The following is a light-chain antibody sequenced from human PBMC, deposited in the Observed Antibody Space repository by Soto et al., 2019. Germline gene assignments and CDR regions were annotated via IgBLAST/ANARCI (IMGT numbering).Light chain of an antibody. J-gene: IGKJ5*01. Sequence: EIVLTQSPGTLYLSPGERATLSCRASQSVSSSYLAWYQQKPGQAPRLLIYGASSRSTGIPDRFSGSGSGTDFTLTISRLEPEEFAVYYCQQYGRSPPIAFGQGTRLEIE. V-gene: IGKV3-20*01. CDR3: QQYGRSPPIA. CDR1: QSVSSSY. CDR2: GAS.